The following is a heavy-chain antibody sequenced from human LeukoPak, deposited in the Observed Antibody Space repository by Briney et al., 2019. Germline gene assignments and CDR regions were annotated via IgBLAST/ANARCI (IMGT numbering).Heavy chain of an antibody. Sequence: PGGSLRLSCAASGFTFRSYSMHWVRQAPGKGLEWVSIIYTGGTTHYADSLNDRFTISRDDSINTLYLQMNSLRAEDTAVYYCARDSSSYYFDYWGQGTLVTVSS. V-gene: IGHV3-66*01. CDR2: IYTGGTT. CDR1: GFTFRSYS. CDR3: ARDSSSYYFDY. J-gene: IGHJ4*02. D-gene: IGHD6-6*01.